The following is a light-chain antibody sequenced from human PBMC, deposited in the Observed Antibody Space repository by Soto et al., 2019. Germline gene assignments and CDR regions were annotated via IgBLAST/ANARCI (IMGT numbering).Light chain of an antibody. Sequence: EIVLTQSPGTLSLSPGERATLSCRASQSVSSSYLAWYQQKPGQAPRLLIYGASSRATGIPDRFRGSGSGTDFTLTISRLEPEDVAVYYCQQYGSSPRVTGGGGTKMEIK. CDR3: QQYGSSPRVT. V-gene: IGKV3-20*01. CDR1: QSVSSSY. CDR2: GAS. J-gene: IGKJ4*01.